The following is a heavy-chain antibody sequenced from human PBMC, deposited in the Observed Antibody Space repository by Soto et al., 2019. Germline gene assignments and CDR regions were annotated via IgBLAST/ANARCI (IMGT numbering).Heavy chain of an antibody. CDR2: INPSGGRT. CDR1: GYTSTSYY. D-gene: IGHD1-26*01. J-gene: IGHJ4*02. CDR3: ARDREMALYYFTY. V-gene: IGHV1-46*01. Sequence: ASVKVSCKASGYTSTSYYMHWVRQAPGQGLEWMGIINPSGGRTSYAQKFQGRVTVTRDTSTSTVYMELSSLRSEDTAVYYCARDREMALYYFTYWGQGTLVTVSS.